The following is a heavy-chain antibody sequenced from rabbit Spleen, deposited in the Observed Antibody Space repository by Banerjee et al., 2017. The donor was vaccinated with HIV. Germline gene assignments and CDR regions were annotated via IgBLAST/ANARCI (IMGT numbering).Heavy chain of an antibody. CDR1: GFSFSGGYY. V-gene: IGHV1S40*01. J-gene: IGHJ6*01. CDR2: IYAGSSGST. CDR3: ARDGAGGSYFAL. D-gene: IGHD8-1*01. Sequence: QSLEESGGGLVQPEGSLTLTCTASGFSFSGGYYMCWVRQAPGKGLEWIACIYAGSSGSTYYASWAKGRFTISKTSSTTVTLQMTSLTAADTATYFCARDGAGGSYFALWGPGTLVTVS.